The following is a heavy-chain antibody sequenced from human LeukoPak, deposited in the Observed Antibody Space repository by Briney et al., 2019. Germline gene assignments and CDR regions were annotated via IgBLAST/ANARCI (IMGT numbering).Heavy chain of an antibody. J-gene: IGHJ6*03. CDR3: ARAGVVPAAIPNYYYIDV. CDR2: IIPIFGTA. CDR1: VGTFISYS. V-gene: IGHV1-69*05. D-gene: IGHD2-2*02. Sequence: ASVNVSCKSSVGTFISYSSNWLRQPPAKGLDWMGVIIPIFGTANYAHKFQGRVTITTDESTSTAYMEVSSLRSEDTAVYYCARAGVVPAAIPNYYYIDVWGKGTTVTVSS.